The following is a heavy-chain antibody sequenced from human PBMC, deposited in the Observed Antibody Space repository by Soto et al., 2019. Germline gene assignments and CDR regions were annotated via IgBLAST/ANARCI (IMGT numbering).Heavy chain of an antibody. CDR1: GFTFSSYW. V-gene: IGHV3-74*01. D-gene: IGHD2-15*01. CDR3: ARGEWDIVVVVAATYYYYYYGMDV. Sequence: GGSLRLSCAASGFTFSSYWMHWVRQAPGKGLVWVSRINSDGSSTSYADSVKGRFTISRDNAKNTLYLQMNSLRAEDTAVYYCARGEWDIVVVVAATYYYYYYGMDVWGQGTTVTVSS. J-gene: IGHJ6*02. CDR2: INSDGSST.